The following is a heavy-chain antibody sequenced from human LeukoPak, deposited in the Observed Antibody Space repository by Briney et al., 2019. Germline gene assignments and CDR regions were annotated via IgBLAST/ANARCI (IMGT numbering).Heavy chain of an antibody. CDR2: ITPIFGTA. J-gene: IGHJ6*02. CDR1: GGTFSSYA. V-gene: IGHV1-69*13. CDR3: ASGYCSSTSCYDYYYYGMDV. Sequence: SVKVSCKASGGTFSSYAISWVRQAPGQGLEWMGGITPIFGTANYAQKFQGRVTITADESTSTAYMELSSLRSEDTAVYYCASGYCSSTSCYDYYYYGMDVWGQGTTVTVSS. D-gene: IGHD2-2*01.